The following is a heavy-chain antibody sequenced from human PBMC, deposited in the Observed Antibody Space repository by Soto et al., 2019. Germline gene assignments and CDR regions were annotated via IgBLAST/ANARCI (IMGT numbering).Heavy chain of an antibody. CDR3: ASIFDFWRGYHFSY. CDR1: GFSLSTSGVA. Sequence: SGPTLVNPTQTLTLTCTFSGFSLSTSGVAVGWIRQAPRKAPEWLAFIFWDDDKRYSPSLENRLTITKDTSKNQVVLTMTNMDPVDTATYYCASIFDFWRGYHFSYWGRGTLVTVSS. V-gene: IGHV2-5*02. CDR2: IFWDDDK. J-gene: IGHJ4*02. D-gene: IGHD3-3*01.